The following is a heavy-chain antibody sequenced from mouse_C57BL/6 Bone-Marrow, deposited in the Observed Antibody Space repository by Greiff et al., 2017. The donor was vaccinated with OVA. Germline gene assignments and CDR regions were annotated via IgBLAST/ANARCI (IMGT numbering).Heavy chain of an antibody. J-gene: IGHJ1*03. Sequence: VQLQQSGAELVRPGASVKLSCTASGFNIKDDYMHWVKQRPEQGLEWIGWIDPENGDTEYASKFQGKATITADTSSNTAYLQLSSLTSEDTAVYYCTTTGYWYFDVWGTGTTVTVSS. CDR2: IDPENGDT. CDR3: TTTGYWYFDV. V-gene: IGHV14-4*01. CDR1: GFNIKDDY.